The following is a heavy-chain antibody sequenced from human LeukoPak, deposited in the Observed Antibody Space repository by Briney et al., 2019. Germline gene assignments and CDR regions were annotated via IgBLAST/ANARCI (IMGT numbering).Heavy chain of an antibody. V-gene: IGHV4-4*07. J-gene: IGHJ4*02. CDR3: ARGGSRPSYYDIWSGLDY. D-gene: IGHD3-3*01. CDR1: GGSISSYY. Sequence: SETLSLTCTVSGGSISSYYWSWIRQPAGKGLEWIGRIYTSGSTNYNPSLKSRVTMSVDTSKNQFSLKLSSVTAADTAVYYCARGGSRPSYYDIWSGLDYWGRGTLVTVSS. CDR2: IYTSGST.